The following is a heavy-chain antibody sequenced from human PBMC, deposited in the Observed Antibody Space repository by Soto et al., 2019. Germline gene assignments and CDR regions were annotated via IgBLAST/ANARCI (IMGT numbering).Heavy chain of an antibody. D-gene: IGHD5-12*01. CDR2: IYYSGST. J-gene: IGHJ6*04. V-gene: IGHV4-39*01. CDR3: ARLNIGMDV. CDR1: GGSISSRSYY. Sequence: PSETPSLTCTVSGGSISSRSYYWGWIRQPPGKGLEWIGSIYYSGSTYYNPSLKSRVTISVDTSKNQFSLKLSSVTAADTAVYYCARLNIGMDVWGEGTTVTVSS.